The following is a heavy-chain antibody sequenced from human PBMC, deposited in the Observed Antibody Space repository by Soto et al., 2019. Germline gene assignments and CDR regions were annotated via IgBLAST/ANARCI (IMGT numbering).Heavy chain of an antibody. J-gene: IGHJ4*02. Sequence: SETLSLTCTVSGGSISSYYWSWIRQPPGKGLEWIGYIYYSGSTNYNPSLKSRVTISVDTSKNQFSLKLSSVTAADTAVYYCARVPPVGPDYFDYWGQGTLVTVSS. V-gene: IGHV4-59*01. CDR1: GGSISSYY. CDR2: IYYSGST. D-gene: IGHD1-26*01. CDR3: ARVPPVGPDYFDY.